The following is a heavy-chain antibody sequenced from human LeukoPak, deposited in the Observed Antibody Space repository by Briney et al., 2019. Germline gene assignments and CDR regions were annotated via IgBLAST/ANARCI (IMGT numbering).Heavy chain of an antibody. CDR3: AREGVVVVPAAMPARSYYYGMGV. CDR2: ISSSGSTI. CDR1: GFTFSDYY. Sequence: GGSLRLSCAASGFTFSDYYMSWIRQAPGKGVEWVSYISSSGSTIYYADSVKGRFTISRDNAKNSLYLQMNSLRAEDTAVYYCAREGVVVVPAAMPARSYYYGMGVWGQGTTVTVSS. V-gene: IGHV3-11*01. J-gene: IGHJ6*02. D-gene: IGHD2-2*01.